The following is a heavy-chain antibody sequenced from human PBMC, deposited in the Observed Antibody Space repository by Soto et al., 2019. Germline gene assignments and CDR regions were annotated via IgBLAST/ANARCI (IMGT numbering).Heavy chain of an antibody. CDR1: GGTFSSYT. CDR2: IIPILGIA. Sequence: QVQLVQSGAEVKKPGSSVKVSCKASGGTFSSYTISWVRQAPGQGLEWMGRIIPILGIANYAQKFQGRVTITADKSTSTAYMELSSLRSEDTAVYYSARATGNMLVEHWGQRTLVTVSS. V-gene: IGHV1-69*02. J-gene: IGHJ1*01. D-gene: IGHD3-22*01. CDR3: ARATGNMLVEH.